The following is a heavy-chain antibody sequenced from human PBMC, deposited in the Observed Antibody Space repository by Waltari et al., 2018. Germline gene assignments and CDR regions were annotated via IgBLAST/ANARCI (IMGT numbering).Heavy chain of an antibody. Sequence: QVQLVQSGAEVKKPGASVKVSCEASGYTFTGYYMHWVRTAPGQGLEWMGWINPNSGGTNYAQKFQGRVTMTRDTSISTAYMELSRLRSDDTAVYYCARDLPVLRFLEWVDVNDYWGQGTLVTVSS. CDR2: INPNSGGT. J-gene: IGHJ4*02. CDR1: GYTFTGYY. D-gene: IGHD3-3*01. V-gene: IGHV1-2*02. CDR3: ARDLPVLRFLEWVDVNDY.